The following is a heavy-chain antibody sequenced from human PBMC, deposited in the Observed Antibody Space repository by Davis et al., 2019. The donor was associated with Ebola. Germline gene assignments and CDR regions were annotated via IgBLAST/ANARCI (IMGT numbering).Heavy chain of an antibody. CDR1: GYSFTSYW. D-gene: IGHD2-2*02. Sequence: KVSCKGSGYSFTSYWIGWVRQMPGKGLEWMGIIYPGDSDTRYSPSFQGQVTISADKSISTAYLQWSSLKASDTAMYHCARRILGYCSSTSCYTGIGAFDIWGQGTMVTVSS. CDR2: IYPGDSDT. J-gene: IGHJ3*02. V-gene: IGHV5-51*01. CDR3: ARRILGYCSSTSCYTGIGAFDI.